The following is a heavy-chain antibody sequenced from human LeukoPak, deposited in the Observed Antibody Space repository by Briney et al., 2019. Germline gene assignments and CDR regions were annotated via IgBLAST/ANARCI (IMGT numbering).Heavy chain of an antibody. CDR2: IYYSGST. Sequence: SETLSLTCTVSGGSISSSSYYWGWIRQPPGKGLEWIGSIYYSGSTYYNPSLKSRVTISVDTSKNQFSLKLSSVTAADTAVYYCARGAVGAPEEYFQHWGQGTLVTVSS. CDR3: ARGAVGAPEEYFQH. CDR1: GGSISSSSYY. D-gene: IGHD1-26*01. J-gene: IGHJ1*01. V-gene: IGHV4-39*07.